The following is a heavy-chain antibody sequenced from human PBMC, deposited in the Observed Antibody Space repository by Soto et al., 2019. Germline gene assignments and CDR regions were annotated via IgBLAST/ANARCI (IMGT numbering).Heavy chain of an antibody. CDR1: GYSFTSYW. CDR2: IDPSDSYT. V-gene: IGHV5-10-1*01. J-gene: IGHJ4*02. CDR3: ARHSSYDGYDFWSGLIDY. D-gene: IGHD3-3*01. Sequence: PGESLKISCKGSGYSFTSYWISWVRQMPGKGLEWMGRIDPSDSYTNYSPSFQGHVTISADKSISTAYLQWSSLKASDTAMYYCARHSSYDGYDFWSGLIDYWGQGPLVTVSS.